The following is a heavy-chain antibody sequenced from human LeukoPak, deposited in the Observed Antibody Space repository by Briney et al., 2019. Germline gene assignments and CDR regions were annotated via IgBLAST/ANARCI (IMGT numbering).Heavy chain of an antibody. J-gene: IGHJ4*02. CDR1: GGSISSSSYY. CDR2: IYYSGST. CDR3: ARHGAAGTGYYFDY. Sequence: SETLSLTCTVSGGSISSSSYYWGWIRQPPGKGLEWIGSIYYSGSTNYNPSLKSRVTISVDTSKNQFSLKLSSVTAADTAVYYCARHGAAGTGYYFDYWGQGTLVTVSS. D-gene: IGHD6-13*01. V-gene: IGHV4-39*01.